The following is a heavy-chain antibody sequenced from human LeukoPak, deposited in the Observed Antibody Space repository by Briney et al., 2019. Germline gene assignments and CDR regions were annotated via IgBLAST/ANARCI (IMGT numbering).Heavy chain of an antibody. J-gene: IGHJ4*02. CDR1: GGSISSDTYY. D-gene: IGHD3-22*01. V-gene: IGHV4-61*02. Sequence: PSETLSLTCTVSGGSISSDTYYWSWIRQPAGKGLEWIGRTHTSGTTNYNPSLKSRLIISVDTSKNQFSLKLSSVTAADTAVYYCARSSRGYGGGYWGQGTLVTVSS. CDR2: THTSGTT. CDR3: ARSSRGYGGGY.